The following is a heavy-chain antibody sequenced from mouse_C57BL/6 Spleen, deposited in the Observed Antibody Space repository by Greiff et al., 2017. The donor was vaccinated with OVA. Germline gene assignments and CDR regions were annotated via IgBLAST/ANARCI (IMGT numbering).Heavy chain of an antibody. CDR1: GYTFTSYW. J-gene: IGHJ4*01. D-gene: IGHD4-1*01. CDR2: IHPSDSET. Sequence: QVQLQQPGAELVRPGSSVKLSCKASGYTFTSYWMDWVKQRPGQGLEWIGNIHPSDSETHYNQKFKDKATLTVDKSSSTAYMQLSSLTSEDSAVYYCARGANWDAMDYWGQGTSVTVSS. CDR3: ARGANWDAMDY. V-gene: IGHV1-61*01.